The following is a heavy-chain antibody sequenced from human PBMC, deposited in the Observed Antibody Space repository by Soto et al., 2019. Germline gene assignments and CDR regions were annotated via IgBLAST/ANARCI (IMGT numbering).Heavy chain of an antibody. V-gene: IGHV3-30*18. Sequence: GGSLRLSCGASGFTFSSYGMHWVRQAPGQGLEWVAVISYDGSNKYFADSVKGRFTISRDNSKNTLYLQMNSLRAEDTAVYYCAKGLVRGVIITYYYYYGMDVWGQGTTVTVSS. CDR3: AKGLVRGVIITYYYYYGMDV. CDR2: ISYDGSNK. J-gene: IGHJ6*02. CDR1: GFTFSSYG. D-gene: IGHD3-10*01.